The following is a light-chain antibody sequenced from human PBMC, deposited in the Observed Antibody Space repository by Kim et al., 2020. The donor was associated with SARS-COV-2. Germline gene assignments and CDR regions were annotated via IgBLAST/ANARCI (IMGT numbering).Light chain of an antibody. CDR3: QQYHTYAT. CDR1: QSIIRW. J-gene: IGKJ4*01. CDR2: DAS. V-gene: IGKV1-5*03. Sequence: DIQMTQSHSTLSASVGDRVTITCRASQSIIRWLAWYQQKPGKAPNLLIYDASSLESGVPSRFSGSGSGIEFTLTINSLQPDDFATYYCQQYHTYATFGGGTKVDIK.